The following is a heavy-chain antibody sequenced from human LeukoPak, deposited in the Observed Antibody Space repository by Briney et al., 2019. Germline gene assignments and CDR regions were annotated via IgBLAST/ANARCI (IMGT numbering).Heavy chain of an antibody. J-gene: IGHJ4*02. CDR2: ISAYNGNT. CDR1: GGTISSYG. Sequence: ASVKVSCKASGGTISSYGITWVRQAPGQGLEWMGWISAYNGNTNYAQKLQGRITMTSDTSTSTAYMELRSLRSDDTAVYYCARGGQIFGVVIDYWGQGTLVTVSS. CDR3: ARGGQIFGVVIDY. V-gene: IGHV1-18*01. D-gene: IGHD3-3*01.